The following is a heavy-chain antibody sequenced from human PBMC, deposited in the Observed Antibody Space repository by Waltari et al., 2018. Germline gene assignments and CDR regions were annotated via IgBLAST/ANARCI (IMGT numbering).Heavy chain of an antibody. Sequence: ELQLVETGGGLVRPGGSLRLSCGATGFPVRSNFTPWVRQAPGKGPEWLSVIYSGGSTDYADSVKGRFTISRDNSKNTLYLQMDSLTAEDTAIYYCARGAFRAYQPLLYFDYWGLGTPVTVSS. D-gene: IGHD2-15*01. V-gene: IGHV3-53*02. CDR2: IYSGGST. CDR3: ARGAFRAYQPLLYFDY. J-gene: IGHJ4*02. CDR1: GFPVRSNF.